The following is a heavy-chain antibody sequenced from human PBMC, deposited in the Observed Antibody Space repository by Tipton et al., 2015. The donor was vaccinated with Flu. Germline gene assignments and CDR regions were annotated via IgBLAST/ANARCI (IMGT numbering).Heavy chain of an antibody. D-gene: IGHD3-10*01. CDR2: IRSDDNSM. CDR3: ARVKFGEGQPFQH. V-gene: IGHV3-48*03. CDR1: GFTINSFE. J-gene: IGHJ1*01. Sequence: SLRLSCAASGFTINSFEMNWVRQTPGKGLEWISYIRSDDNSMSYADSVKGRFTISRDDAKNSLYLQMNSLRAEDTAIYYCARVKFGEGQPFQHWGQGTLVTVSS.